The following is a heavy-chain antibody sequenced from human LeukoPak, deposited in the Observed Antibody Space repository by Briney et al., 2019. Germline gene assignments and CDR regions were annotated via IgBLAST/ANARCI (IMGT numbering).Heavy chain of an antibody. D-gene: IGHD1-7*01. Sequence: PSETLSLTCTVFGGSFTDYFWTWIRHSPGKGLEWIGEINDYTGDSKYNPSLNSRVSISLEKSKNQLSLELRSVTAADTAVYYCARAGQSNWNYDYWGPGTLVTVSS. CDR2: INDYTGDS. CDR1: GGSFTDYF. CDR3: ARAGQSNWNYDY. V-gene: IGHV4-34*01. J-gene: IGHJ4*02.